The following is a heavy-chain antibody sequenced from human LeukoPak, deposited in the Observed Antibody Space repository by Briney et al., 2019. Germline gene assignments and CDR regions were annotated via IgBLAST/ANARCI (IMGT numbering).Heavy chain of an antibody. CDR3: SKWGDYDVLTGYYDSDF. CDR2: IVCSGGST. J-gene: IGHJ4*02. Sequence: PGGSLRLSCAASGFTFSNYAMSWVRQAPGKGLEWVSAIVCSGGSTYYADSVKGRFSISRDNSKNTLFLQMNSLRVEDTALYYCSKWGDYDVLTGYYDSDFWGQGTLVTVSS. V-gene: IGHV3-23*01. D-gene: IGHD3-9*01. CDR1: GFTFSNYA.